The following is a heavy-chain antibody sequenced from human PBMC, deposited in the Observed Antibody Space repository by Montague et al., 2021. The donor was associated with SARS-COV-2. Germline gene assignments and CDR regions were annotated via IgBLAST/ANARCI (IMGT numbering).Heavy chain of an antibody. Sequence: SETLSLTCSVSGGSIGSYYWSWLRQPPGKGLEWIWLIHYSGSNTSSPSFKSRVTIAIATPKNQFSLNLSSVSAAATAVSYCARRLDPWGAYYLPYWGQGTLVTVSS. CDR3: ARRLDPWGAYYLPY. D-gene: IGHD3-16*01. V-gene: IGHV4-59*01. CDR1: GGSIGSYY. CDR2: IHYSGSN. J-gene: IGHJ4*02.